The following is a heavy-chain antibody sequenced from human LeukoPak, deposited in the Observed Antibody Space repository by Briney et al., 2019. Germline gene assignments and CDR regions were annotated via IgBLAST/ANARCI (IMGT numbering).Heavy chain of an antibody. CDR3: ARGAELGFDP. V-gene: IGHV3-13*01. CDR2: IATAGDT. J-gene: IGHJ5*02. D-gene: IGHD1-14*01. Sequence: QSGGSLRLSCAASGFTFSSYEMHWVRQGIGKGLEWVSAIATAGDTFYSGSVKGRFTISRENAKKSLYLQMNSLRAGDTAVYYCARGAELGFDPWGQGTLVTVSS. CDR1: GFTFSSYE.